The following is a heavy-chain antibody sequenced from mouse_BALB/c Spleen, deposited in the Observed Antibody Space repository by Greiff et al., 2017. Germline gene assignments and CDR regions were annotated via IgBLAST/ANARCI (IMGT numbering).Heavy chain of an antibody. Sequence: VQLKQSGAELVKPGASVKLSCTASGFNIKDTYMHWVKQRPEQGLEWIGRIDPANGNTKYDPKFQGKATITADTSSNTAYLQLSSLTSEDTAVYYCARPTTVDAMDYWGQGTSVTVSS. D-gene: IGHD1-1*01. CDR2: IDPANGNT. CDR3: ARPTTVDAMDY. CDR1: GFNIKDTY. V-gene: IGHV14-3*02. J-gene: IGHJ4*01.